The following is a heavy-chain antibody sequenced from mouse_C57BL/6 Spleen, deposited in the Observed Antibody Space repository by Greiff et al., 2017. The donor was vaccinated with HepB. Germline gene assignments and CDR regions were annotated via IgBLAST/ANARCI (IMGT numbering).Heavy chain of an antibody. Sequence: VKLMESGPGLVQPSQSLSITCTVSGFSLTSYGVHWVRQSPGKGLEWLGVIWSGGSTDYNAAFISRLSISKDNSKSQVFFKMNSLQADDTAIYYCARGDRGSSWNYAMDYWGQGTSVTVSS. CDR3: ARGDRGSSWNYAMDY. V-gene: IGHV2-2*01. D-gene: IGHD1-1*01. J-gene: IGHJ4*01. CDR1: GFSLTSYG. CDR2: IWSGGST.